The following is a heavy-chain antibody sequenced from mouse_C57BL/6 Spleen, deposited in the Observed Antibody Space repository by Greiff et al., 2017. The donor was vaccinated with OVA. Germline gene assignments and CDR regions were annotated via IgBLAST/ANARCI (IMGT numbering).Heavy chain of an antibody. CDR2: FHPYNDDT. CDR1: GYTFTTYP. CDR3: ARTNWDGYYLDY. D-gene: IGHD4-1*02. V-gene: IGHV1-47*01. J-gene: IGHJ2*01. Sequence: QVQLKESGAELVKPGASVKMSCTASGYTFTTYPIEWMKQNHGKSLEWIGNFHPYNDDTKYNEKFKGKATLTVEKSSSTVYLELSRLTSDDSAVYYCARTNWDGYYLDYWGQGTTLTVSS.